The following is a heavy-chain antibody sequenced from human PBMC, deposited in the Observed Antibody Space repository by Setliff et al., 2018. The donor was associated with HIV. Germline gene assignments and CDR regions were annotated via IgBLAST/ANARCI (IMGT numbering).Heavy chain of an antibody. J-gene: IGHJ4*02. V-gene: IGHV4-34*01. CDR3: ARGGFKWSGSYVDY. CDR1: GGSFSDYY. D-gene: IGHD1-26*01. CDR2: IKHSGST. Sequence: SETLSLPCAVHGGSFSDYYWNWLRQPPGKGLEWIGEIKHSGSTNYNPSLKSRATISVDTSKHQFSLNLTSVTAADTAVYYCARGGFKWSGSYVDYWGQGTLVTVSS.